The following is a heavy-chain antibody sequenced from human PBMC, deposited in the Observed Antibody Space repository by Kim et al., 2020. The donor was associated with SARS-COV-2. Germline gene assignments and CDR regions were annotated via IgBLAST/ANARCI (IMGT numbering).Heavy chain of an antibody. Sequence: GGSLRLSCAASAVTFSSDGMHWVRQAPGKGLEWVAAISYDGSNKFYGDSVRGRFTVSRDNSKNTLYLHMNRLRTEDTAVYYCARHNSSWLLSLHYDMDVWGQDTTVTISS. J-gene: IGHJ6*02. CDR1: AVTFSSDG. CDR3: ARHNSSWLLSLHYDMDV. D-gene: IGHD6-13*01. CDR2: ISYDGSNK. V-gene: IGHV3-30*03.